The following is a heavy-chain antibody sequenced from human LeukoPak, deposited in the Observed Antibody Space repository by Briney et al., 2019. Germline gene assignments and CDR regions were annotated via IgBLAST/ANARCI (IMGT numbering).Heavy chain of an antibody. J-gene: IGHJ3*02. V-gene: IGHV3-23*01. CDR1: GFTFSSYA. Sequence: GGSLRLSCAASGFTFSSYAMSWVRQAPGKGLEWVSAISGSGGSTYYADSVKGRFTISRDNSKNTLYLQMNSLRGEDTAVYYCAKDRAYSGSPRAFGIWGQGTMVTASS. CDR3: AKDRAYSGSPRAFGI. D-gene: IGHD1-26*01. CDR2: ISGSGGST.